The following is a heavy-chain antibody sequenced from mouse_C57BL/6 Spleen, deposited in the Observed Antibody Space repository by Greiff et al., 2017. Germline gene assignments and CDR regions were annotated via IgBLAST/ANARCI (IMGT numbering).Heavy chain of an antibody. CDR3: ARAADYRNTYFDY. Sequence: EVKLVESEGGLVQPGSSMKLSCTASGFTFSDYYMAWVRQVPEKGLEWVANINYDGSRTYYLDTLKSRFIISSDNAKNILYLQMSSLKSEDTATYYCARAADYRNTYFDYWGQGTTLTVAS. J-gene: IGHJ2*01. D-gene: IGHD2-5*01. CDR2: INYDGSRT. V-gene: IGHV5-16*01. CDR1: GFTFSDYY.